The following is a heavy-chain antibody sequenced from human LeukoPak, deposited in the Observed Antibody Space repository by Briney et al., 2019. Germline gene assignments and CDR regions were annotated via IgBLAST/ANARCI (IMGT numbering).Heavy chain of an antibody. V-gene: IGHV3-23*01. Sequence: GGSLRLSCAASGFTFSSYAMSWVRQAPGKGLEWVSAISGSGGSTYYADSVKGRFTISRDNTKNTLYLQMNSLRAEDTAVYYCAKDRHAPGRYCSSTSCFPFDSWGQGTLVTVSS. CDR1: GFTFSSYA. J-gene: IGHJ5*01. D-gene: IGHD2-2*01. CDR3: AKDRHAPGRYCSSTSCFPFDS. CDR2: ISGSGGST.